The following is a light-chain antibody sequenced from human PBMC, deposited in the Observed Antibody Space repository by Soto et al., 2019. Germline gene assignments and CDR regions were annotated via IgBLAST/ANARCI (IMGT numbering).Light chain of an antibody. V-gene: IGLV7-46*01. CDR1: TGAVTSGHY. J-gene: IGLJ3*02. CDR2: DTY. Sequence: QAVVTQEPSLTVSPGGTVTLTCGSSTGAVTSGHYPYWFQQKAGQAPRTLIYDTYNKQFWTPARFSGSLLGDKAALTLSGAQPEDEADYYCLHVYSDAWVSGGGTKLTVL. CDR3: LHVYSDAWV.